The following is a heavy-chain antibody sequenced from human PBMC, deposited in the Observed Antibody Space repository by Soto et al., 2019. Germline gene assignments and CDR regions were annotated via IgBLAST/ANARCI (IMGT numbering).Heavy chain of an antibody. J-gene: IGHJ4*02. CDR3: ARVGIMITFGGVIVGGYFDY. CDR2: ISAYNGNT. Sequence: QVQLVQSGAEVKKPGASVKVSCKASGYTFTSYGISWVRQAPGQGLEWMGWISAYNGNTNYAQKLQGRVTMTTDTPTSTAYMELRSLRSDDTAVYYCARVGIMITFGGVIVGGYFDYWGQGTLVTVSS. V-gene: IGHV1-18*01. D-gene: IGHD3-16*02. CDR1: GYTFTSYG.